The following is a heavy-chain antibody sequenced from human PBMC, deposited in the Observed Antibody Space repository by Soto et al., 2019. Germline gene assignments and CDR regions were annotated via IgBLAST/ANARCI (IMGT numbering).Heavy chain of an antibody. V-gene: IGHV3-53*01. CDR2: IYSGGST. J-gene: IGHJ6*02. CDR1: GFTVSSNY. Sequence: GGSLRLSCAASGFTVSSNYMSWVREAPGKGLEWGSVIYSGGSTYYADSVKGRFTISRDNSKNTLYLQMNSLRAEDTAVYYCARGPKSRGVYGMDVWGQGTTVTVSS. D-gene: IGHD2-8*02. CDR3: ARGPKSRGVYGMDV.